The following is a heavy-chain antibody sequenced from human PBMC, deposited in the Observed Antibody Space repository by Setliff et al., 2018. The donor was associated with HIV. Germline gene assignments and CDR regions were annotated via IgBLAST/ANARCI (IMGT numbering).Heavy chain of an antibody. CDR1: GFTFDDYA. V-gene: IGHV3-9*01. CDR3: AKDGTYGDYTGSFDI. D-gene: IGHD4-17*01. CDR2: ISWNRGNI. Sequence: GGSLRLSCAASGFTFDDYAMHWVRQAPGKGLEWVSGISWNRGNIGYADSVKGRFTISRDNAKNSLYLQMNSLRAEDTALYYCAKDGTYGDYTGSFDIGGQGTMVTVSS. J-gene: IGHJ3*02.